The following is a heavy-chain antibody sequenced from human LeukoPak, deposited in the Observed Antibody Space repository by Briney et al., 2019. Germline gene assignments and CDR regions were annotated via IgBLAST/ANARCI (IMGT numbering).Heavy chain of an antibody. J-gene: IGHJ3*02. CDR2: IYYSGST. CDR3: ARRKFSAYYDYVWGSYRPEEDAFDI. V-gene: IGHV4-59*08. CDR1: GGSISSYY. Sequence: PSETLSLTCTVSGGSISSYYWSWIRQPPGKGLEWIGYIYYSGSTNYNPSLKSRVTISVDTSKNQFSLKLSSVTAADTAVYYCARRKFSAYYDYVWGSYRPEEDAFDIWGQGTMVTVSS. D-gene: IGHD3-16*02.